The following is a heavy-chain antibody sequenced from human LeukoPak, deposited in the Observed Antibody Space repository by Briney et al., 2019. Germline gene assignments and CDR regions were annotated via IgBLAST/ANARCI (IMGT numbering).Heavy chain of an antibody. V-gene: IGHV3-66*01. CDR3: ARVSAAMGSYYYYGMDV. D-gene: IGHD5-18*01. J-gene: IGHJ6*02. CDR1: GFTVSSNY. CDR2: IYSGGST. Sequence: GGSLRLSCAASGFTVSSNYMSWVRQAPGKGLEWVSVIYSGGSTYYADSVKGRFTISRDNSKNTLYLQMNSLRAEDTAVYYCARVSAAMGSYYYYGMDVWGQGTTVTVSS.